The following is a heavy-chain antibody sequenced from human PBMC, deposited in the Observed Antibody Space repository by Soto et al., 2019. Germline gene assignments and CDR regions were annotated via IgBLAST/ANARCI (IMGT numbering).Heavy chain of an antibody. J-gene: IGHJ6*02. D-gene: IGHD6-6*01. CDR1: GFTFSSYG. CDR3: AKGGYIAARRASYYYYGMDV. Sequence: VGSLRLSCAASGFTFSSYGMHWVRQAPGKGLEWVAVISYDGSNKYYADSVKGRFTISRDNSKNTLYLQMNSLRAEDTAVYYCAKGGYIAARRASYYYYGMDVWGQGTTVTVSS. V-gene: IGHV3-30*18. CDR2: ISYDGSNK.